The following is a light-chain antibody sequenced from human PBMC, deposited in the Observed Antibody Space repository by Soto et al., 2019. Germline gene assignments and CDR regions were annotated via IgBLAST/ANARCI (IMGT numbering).Light chain of an antibody. J-gene: IGLJ1*01. CDR2: GNS. CDR3: QSYDSSLSGYV. CDR1: SSNIGAGYD. Sequence: QSVLTQPPSGSGAPGQRVTISCTGSSSNIGAGYDVHWYQQLPGTAPKLLIYGNSNRPSGVPDRFSGSKSGTSASLAITGLQAEDEADYYCQSYDSSLSGYVFGTGNKVTVL. V-gene: IGLV1-40*01.